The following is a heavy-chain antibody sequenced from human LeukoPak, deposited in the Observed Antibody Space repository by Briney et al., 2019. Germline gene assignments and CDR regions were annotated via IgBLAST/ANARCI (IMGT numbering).Heavy chain of an antibody. CDR1: GFTFSSYW. V-gene: IGHV3-7*01. CDR2: IKEDGREK. CDR3: ARVLGCSSTSFYQFRTEYDS. Sequence: GGSLRLSCAASGFTFSSYWMSWVRQAPGKGLEWVANIKEDGREKYYVASVSGRFTISRDNAKNSLYLQMNSLRAEDTAVYYCARVLGCSSTSFYQFRTEYDSWGQGTLVVVSS. D-gene: IGHD2-2*01. J-gene: IGHJ4*02.